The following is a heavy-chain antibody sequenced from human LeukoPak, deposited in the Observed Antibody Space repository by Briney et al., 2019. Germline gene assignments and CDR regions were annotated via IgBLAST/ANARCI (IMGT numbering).Heavy chain of an antibody. CDR1: GFTFSSYA. Sequence: GGSLRLSCAASGFTFSSYAMSWVRQAPGKGLEWVSAISGSGDSTYYADSVKGRFTISRDNSKNTLYLQMNSLRAENTAVYYCASPSEYSYGPTDYWGQGTLVTVSS. D-gene: IGHD5-18*01. CDR3: ASPSEYSYGPTDY. CDR2: ISGSGDST. J-gene: IGHJ4*02. V-gene: IGHV3-23*01.